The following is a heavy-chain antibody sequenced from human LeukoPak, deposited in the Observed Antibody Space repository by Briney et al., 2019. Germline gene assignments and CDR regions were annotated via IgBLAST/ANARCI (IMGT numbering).Heavy chain of an antibody. J-gene: IGHJ4*02. CDR3: ARDGTSTDDY. CDR2: ISGNNDNP. Sequence: ASVKVSCKASGYTFTGYYMHWVRQAPGQGLEWMGWISGNNDNPNYGQKFQGRFTVTTDSSTSTAYMELRNLTFDDTAVYYCARDGTSTDDYWGQGTLSPSPQ. V-gene: IGHV1-18*04. D-gene: IGHD2-2*01. CDR1: GYTFTGYY.